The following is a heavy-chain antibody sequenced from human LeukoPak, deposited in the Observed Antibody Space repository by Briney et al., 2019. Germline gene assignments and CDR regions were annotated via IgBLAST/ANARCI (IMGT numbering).Heavy chain of an antibody. V-gene: IGHV3-49*04. CDR3: TRVARAEEFLKWLLDY. Sequence: PGGSLRLSCTASGFTFDDYAMSWVRQAPGKGLEWVGFIRSNAYAGTTEYATSVKGRFTISRDDSNSIAYLQMNRLKTEDTAVYYFTRVARAEEFLKWLLDYWGQGTLVTVSS. CDR1: GFTFDDYA. D-gene: IGHD3-3*01. CDR2: IRSNAYAGTT. J-gene: IGHJ4*02.